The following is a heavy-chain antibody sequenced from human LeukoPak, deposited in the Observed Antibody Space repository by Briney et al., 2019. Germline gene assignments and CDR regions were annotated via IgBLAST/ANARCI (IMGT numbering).Heavy chain of an antibody. D-gene: IGHD2-21*02. J-gene: IGHJ4*02. Sequence: GASVKVSCKASGGTFSSYAISWVRQAPGQGLEWMGRIIPILGIANYAQKFQGRVTITADKSTSTAYMELSSLRSEDTAVYYCARDLGSRLAYCGGDCNYWGQGTLVTVSS. CDR2: IIPILGIA. V-gene: IGHV1-69*04. CDR1: GGTFSSYA. CDR3: ARDLGSRLAYCGGDCNY.